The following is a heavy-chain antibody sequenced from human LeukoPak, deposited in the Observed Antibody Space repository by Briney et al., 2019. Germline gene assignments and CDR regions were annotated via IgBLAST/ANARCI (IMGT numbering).Heavy chain of an antibody. CDR1: GGTFSSYA. CDR2: IIPIFGTA. J-gene: IGHJ4*02. Sequence: GASVKVSCKASGGTFSSYAISWVRQAPGQGLEWMGGIIPIFGTAYYARKFQGRVTITADESTSTAYMELSSLRSEDTAVYYCAGGVGYLGWLFGVVDWGGEPLVTVSS. V-gene: IGHV1-69*13. D-gene: IGHD3-22*01. CDR3: AGGVGYLGWLFGVVD.